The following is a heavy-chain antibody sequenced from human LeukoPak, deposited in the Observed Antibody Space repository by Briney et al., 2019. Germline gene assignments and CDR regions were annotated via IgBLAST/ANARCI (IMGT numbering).Heavy chain of an antibody. V-gene: IGHV3-74*01. CDR3: ARDISPYWYFDL. CDR1: GFTFSSYW. Sequence: GGSLRLSCAASGFTFSSYWMHWVRQAPGKGLVWVSRINGDMSSTSYAGSVKGRFTISRDNAKNTLYLQMNSLGAEDTAVYYCARDISPYWYFDLWGRGTLVTVSS. D-gene: IGHD3-16*02. CDR2: INGDMSST. J-gene: IGHJ2*01.